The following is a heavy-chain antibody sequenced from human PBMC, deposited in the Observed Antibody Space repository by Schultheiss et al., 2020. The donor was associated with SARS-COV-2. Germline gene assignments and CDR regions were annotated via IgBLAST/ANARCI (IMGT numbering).Heavy chain of an antibody. CDR1: GFTFSSYA. CDR3: ASHRSGYSYGPDAFDI. Sequence: GECLKISCAASGFTFSSYAMHWVRQAPGKGLEWVAVISYDGSNKYYADSVKGRFTISRDNSKNTLYLQMNSLRAEDTAVYYCASHRSGYSYGPDAFDIWGQGTMVTVSS. J-gene: IGHJ3*02. V-gene: IGHV3-30*04. CDR2: ISYDGSNK. D-gene: IGHD5-18*01.